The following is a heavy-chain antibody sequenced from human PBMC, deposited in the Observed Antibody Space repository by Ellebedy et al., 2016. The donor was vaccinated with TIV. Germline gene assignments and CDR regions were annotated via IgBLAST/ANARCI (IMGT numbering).Heavy chain of an antibody. D-gene: IGHD6-19*01. Sequence: GESLKTSXAASGFTFSGSAMHWVRQASGKGLEWVGRIRSKANSYATAYAASVKGRFTISRDDSKNTAYLQMNSLKTEDTAVYYCTTPTGYSSGTDYWGQGTLVTVSS. J-gene: IGHJ4*02. CDR3: TTPTGYSSGTDY. CDR1: GFTFSGSA. CDR2: IRSKANSYAT. V-gene: IGHV3-73*01.